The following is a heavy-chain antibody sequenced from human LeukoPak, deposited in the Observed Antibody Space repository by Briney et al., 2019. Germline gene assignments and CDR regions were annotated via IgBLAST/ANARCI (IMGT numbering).Heavy chain of an antibody. CDR1: GFTFSSYA. Sequence: PGRSLRLSCAASGFTFSSYAMHWVRQAPGKGLERVAVISYDGSNKYYADSVKGRFTISRDNSKNTLYLQMNSLRAEDTAVYYCARGRTAAGTFDCWGQGTLVTVSS. CDR2: ISYDGSNK. V-gene: IGHV3-30*04. J-gene: IGHJ4*02. D-gene: IGHD6-13*01. CDR3: ARGRTAAGTFDC.